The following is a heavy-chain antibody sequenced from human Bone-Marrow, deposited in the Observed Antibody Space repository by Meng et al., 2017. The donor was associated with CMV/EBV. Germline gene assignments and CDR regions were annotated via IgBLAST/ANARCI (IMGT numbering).Heavy chain of an antibody. Sequence: GSLRLSCTVSGGSISSSSYYWGWIRQPPGKGLEWIGSIYYSGSTYYNPSLKSRVTISVDTSKNQFSLKLSSVTAADTAVYYCAREYLGYCSSTSCHGTWFDPWGQGTLVTVSS. CDR3: AREYLGYCSSTSCHGTWFDP. CDR2: IYYSGST. CDR1: GGSISSSSYY. D-gene: IGHD2-2*01. V-gene: IGHV4-39*07. J-gene: IGHJ5*02.